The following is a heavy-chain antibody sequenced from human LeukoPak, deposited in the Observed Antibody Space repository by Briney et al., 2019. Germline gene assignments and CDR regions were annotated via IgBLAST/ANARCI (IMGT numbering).Heavy chain of an antibody. J-gene: IGHJ4*02. CDR3: ARDLGVTTETSLVY. V-gene: IGHV1-2*02. D-gene: IGHD4-11*01. CDR2: INPTSGGT. CDR1: GYTFTDYY. Sequence: AASVTVSCKASGYTFTDYYIHWVRQAPGQGLEWMGWINPTSGGTNSAQKFQGRFTMTRDTSIRTAYMELSRLRSDDTAVYYCARDLGVTTETSLVYWGQGTLVTVSS.